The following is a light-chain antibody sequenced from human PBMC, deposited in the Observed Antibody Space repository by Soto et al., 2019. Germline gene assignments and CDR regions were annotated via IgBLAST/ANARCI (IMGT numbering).Light chain of an antibody. V-gene: IGLV2-8*01. CDR1: SSDVGAYNY. Sequence: SALTQPPSASGSPGQSVTISCTGTSSDVGAYNYVSWYQQYPGKAPKLMIYEVSKRPSGVPDRFSGSKSGKTASLTVSGLQPEDEADYYCTSYAGSNIWVFGGGTKLTVL. CDR3: TSYAGSNIWV. CDR2: EVS. J-gene: IGLJ3*02.